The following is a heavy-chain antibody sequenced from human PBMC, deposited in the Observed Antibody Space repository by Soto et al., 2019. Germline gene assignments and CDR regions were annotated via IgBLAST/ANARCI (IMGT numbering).Heavy chain of an antibody. D-gene: IGHD6-13*01. V-gene: IGHV3-23*01. CDR3: AKRQGIRADAKNFEF. Sequence: TVGSLRLSCASSVFIFSNHAMSCVRHVPGKGLEWVSGISAGGNLIYYADSVRGRFTMSRDNSKNMLYLQMNSLRAEDTAVYFCAKRQGIRADAKNFEFWGQGARVTVSS. J-gene: IGHJ4*02. CDR1: VFIFSNHA. CDR2: ISAGGNLI.